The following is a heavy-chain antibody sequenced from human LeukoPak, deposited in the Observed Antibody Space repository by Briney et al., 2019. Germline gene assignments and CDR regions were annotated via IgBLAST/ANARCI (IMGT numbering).Heavy chain of an antibody. CDR3: ARDRNRGYSYGYDY. D-gene: IGHD5-18*01. Sequence: ASVKVSCKASAYTFTSYGISWVRQAPGQGLEWMGWISAYNGNTNYAQKLQGRVTMTTDTSTSTAYMELRSLRSDDTAVYYCARDRNRGYSYGYDYWGQGTLVTVSS. CDR1: AYTFTSYG. CDR2: ISAYNGNT. V-gene: IGHV1-18*01. J-gene: IGHJ4*02.